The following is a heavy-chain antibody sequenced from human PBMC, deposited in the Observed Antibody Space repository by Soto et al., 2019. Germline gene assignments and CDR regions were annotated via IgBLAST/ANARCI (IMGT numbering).Heavy chain of an antibody. CDR2: INPSGGST. D-gene: IGHD5-18*01. Sequence: GASVKVSCKASGYTFTSYYMHWVRQAPGQGLEWMGIINPSGGSTSYAQKFQGRVTMTRDTSTSTVYMELSSLRSEDTAVYYCAGPLRDTAIRNNYDYCYGMDVWGQGTTVTVSS. J-gene: IGHJ6*02. CDR1: GYTFTSYY. CDR3: AGPLRDTAIRNNYDYCYGMDV. V-gene: IGHV1-46*01.